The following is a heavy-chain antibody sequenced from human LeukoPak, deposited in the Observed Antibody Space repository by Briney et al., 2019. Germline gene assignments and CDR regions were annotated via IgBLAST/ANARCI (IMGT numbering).Heavy chain of an antibody. Sequence: GESLKISCKGSGYSFSNYWIAWVRQMPGKGLEWMGIIYAGDSDTRYSPSFQGQVTISADKSISTAYLQWSSLKASDTAIYYCARPAANSGSRYFDYWGQGTLVTVPS. V-gene: IGHV5-51*01. CDR1: GYSFSNYW. CDR3: ARPAANSGSRYFDY. J-gene: IGHJ4*02. CDR2: IYAGDSDT. D-gene: IGHD3-10*01.